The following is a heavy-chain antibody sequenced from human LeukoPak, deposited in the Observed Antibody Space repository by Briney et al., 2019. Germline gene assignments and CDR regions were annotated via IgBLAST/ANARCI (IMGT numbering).Heavy chain of an antibody. Sequence: SSQTLSLTCTVSGGSISSYYWSWIRQPPGKGLEWIGYIYYSGSTNYNPSLKSRVTISVDTSKNQFSLKLSSVTAADTAVYYCARVSRGIRVDYWGQGTLVTVSS. J-gene: IGHJ4*02. V-gene: IGHV4-59*01. D-gene: IGHD3-16*01. CDR2: IYYSGST. CDR1: GGSISSYY. CDR3: ARVSRGIRVDY.